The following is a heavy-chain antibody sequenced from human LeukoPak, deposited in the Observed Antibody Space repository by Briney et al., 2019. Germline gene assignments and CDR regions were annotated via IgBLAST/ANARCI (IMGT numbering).Heavy chain of an antibody. CDR2: ISSNDNYI. J-gene: IGHJ5*02. CDR1: GFTFSAYT. D-gene: IGHD2-15*01. Sequence: AGGSLRLSCAASGFTFSAYTMNWVRQAPGKGLEWVASISSNDNYIYYADSVKGRFTISKDNAKSSLYLQMNSLRAEDAAVYYCARWSVKDIVEVVGALNWFDPWGQGTLVTVSS. CDR3: ARWSVKDIVEVVGALNWFDP. V-gene: IGHV3-21*06.